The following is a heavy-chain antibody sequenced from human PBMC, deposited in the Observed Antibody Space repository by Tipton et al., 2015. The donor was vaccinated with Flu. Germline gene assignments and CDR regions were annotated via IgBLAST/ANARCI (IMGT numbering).Heavy chain of an antibody. J-gene: IGHJ3*02. CDR2: ISPSSTSI. Sequence: SLRLSCAASRFTFSSYSMNWVRQAPGKGLEWVSYISPSSTSIYYADSVKGRFTISRDNAKNSLYLQMNNLRAEDTAVYYCARDPTGYNAFDIWGQGTMVTVSS. D-gene: IGHD3-9*01. CDR1: RFTFSSYS. CDR3: ARDPTGYNAFDI. V-gene: IGHV3-48*04.